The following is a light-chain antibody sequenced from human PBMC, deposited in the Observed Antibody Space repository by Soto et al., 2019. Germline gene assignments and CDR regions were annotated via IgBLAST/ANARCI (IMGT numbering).Light chain of an antibody. Sequence: DILMTQSPDGLAVSLGGMAAISCRSSQSVLYSSNNKNYLAWYQQKRGQPPKVLIYWASTRESGVPDRFSGSGSGTDFTLTINSLQAEDVAVYYCQQYYNSPLTFGGGTKVAIK. CDR1: QSVLYSSNNKNY. CDR3: QQYYNSPLT. J-gene: IGKJ4*01. CDR2: WAS. V-gene: IGKV4-1*01.